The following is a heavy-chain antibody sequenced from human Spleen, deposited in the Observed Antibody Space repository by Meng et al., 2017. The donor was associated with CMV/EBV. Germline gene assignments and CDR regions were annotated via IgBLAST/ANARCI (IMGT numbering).Heavy chain of an antibody. V-gene: IGHV3-23*01. D-gene: IGHD6-13*01. CDR3: AKAFSASWYREYYDD. CDR1: GFTFSNYA. J-gene: IGHJ4*02. CDR2: ISGGGGST. Sequence: GESLKISCAVSGFTFSNYAMSWVRQAPGKGLEWVSGISGGGGSTYYPDSMKGRFTISRDNSKNTLYLQINNLRAEDTAIYYCAKAFSASWYREYYDDWGQGTLVTVSS.